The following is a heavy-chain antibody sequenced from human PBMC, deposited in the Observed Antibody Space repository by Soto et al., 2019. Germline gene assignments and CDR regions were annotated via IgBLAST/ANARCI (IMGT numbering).Heavy chain of an antibody. D-gene: IGHD3-22*01. V-gene: IGHV4-59*08. CDR1: GGSSIGYY. J-gene: IGHJ4*02. CDR2: IYYSGST. Sequence: SETQCLTSTVAGGSSIGYYWSWIRQPPGKGLEWIGYIYYSGSTNYNPSLKSRVTISVDTSKNQFSLKLSSVTAADTAVYYCASSDYYDSSGYFDYWGQGTLVTVSS. CDR3: ASSDYYDSSGYFDY.